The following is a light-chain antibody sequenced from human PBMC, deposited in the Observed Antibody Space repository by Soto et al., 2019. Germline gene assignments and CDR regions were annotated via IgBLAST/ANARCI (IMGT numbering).Light chain of an antibody. Sequence: EIVLTQSPGTLSLSPGERATLSCRASQSVSSSYLAWYQQKPGQAPRLLIYGASSRATGIPDRFSGSGSGTDFTLIISRLEPEDFAEYYCQQYGSSSYTFGQGTKLEIK. CDR2: GAS. V-gene: IGKV3-20*01. J-gene: IGKJ2*01. CDR3: QQYGSSSYT. CDR1: QSVSSSY.